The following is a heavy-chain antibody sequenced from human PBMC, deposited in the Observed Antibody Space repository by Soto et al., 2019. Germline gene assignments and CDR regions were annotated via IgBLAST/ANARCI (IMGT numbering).Heavy chain of an antibody. V-gene: IGHV3-23*01. Sequence: GVLRLSCSVSGFSFSNYAMTWVRQAPGKGLEWVSSISGGGGGTHYADSMKGRVTISRDNSKNTLHLEMKRLRADDTAVYYWAEGSRYDSRCYHYAFESWGQGTLVTVSS. CDR3: AEGSRYDSRCYHYAFES. D-gene: IGHD3-22*01. J-gene: IGHJ4*02. CDR1: GFSFSNYA. CDR2: ISGGGGGT.